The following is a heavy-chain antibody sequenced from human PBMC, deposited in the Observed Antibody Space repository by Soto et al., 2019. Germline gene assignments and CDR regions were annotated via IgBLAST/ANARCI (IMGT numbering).Heavy chain of an antibody. CDR2: ISYDGSNK. Sequence: ESGGGVVQPGRSLRLSCAASGFTFSSYAMHWVRQAPGKGLEWVAVISYDGSNKYYADSVKGRFTISRDNSKNTLYLQMNSLRAEDTSVYYCARDIVVVVAANYYYYGMDVWGQGTTVTVSS. CDR1: GFTFSSYA. CDR3: ARDIVVVVAANYYYYGMDV. J-gene: IGHJ6*02. D-gene: IGHD2-15*01. V-gene: IGHV3-30-3*01.